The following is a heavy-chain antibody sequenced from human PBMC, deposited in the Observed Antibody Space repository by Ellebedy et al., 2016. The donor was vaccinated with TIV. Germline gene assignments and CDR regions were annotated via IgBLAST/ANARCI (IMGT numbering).Heavy chain of an antibody. CDR2: IYSGGST. D-gene: IGHD2-15*01. Sequence: PGGSLRLSCAASGFTFSSYALSWVRQAPGKGLEWVSVIYSGGSTYYADSVKGRFTISRDNSKNTLYLQMNSRRAEDTAVYYCARSRGGGWFDPWGQGTLVTVSS. J-gene: IGHJ5*02. CDR1: GFTFSSYA. CDR3: ARSRGGGWFDP. V-gene: IGHV3-53*01.